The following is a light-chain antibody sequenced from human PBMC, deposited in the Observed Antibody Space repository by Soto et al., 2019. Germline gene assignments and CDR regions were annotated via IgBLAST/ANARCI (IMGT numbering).Light chain of an antibody. CDR1: SSDVGGYNY. J-gene: IGLJ1*01. Sequence: QSALTQPASVSGSPGQSITISCTGTSSDVGGYNYVSWYQQHPGKAPKLMIYEVSNRPSGVSNRFSGSKSGNTASLTISGLQAEDEADDYCSSYTSSSIDHVFGTGTKVTVL. CDR2: EVS. V-gene: IGLV2-14*01. CDR3: SSYTSSSIDHV.